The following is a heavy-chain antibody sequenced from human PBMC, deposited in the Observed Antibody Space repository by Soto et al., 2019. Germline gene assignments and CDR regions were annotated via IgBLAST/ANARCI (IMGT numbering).Heavy chain of an antibody. CDR3: ARVKGYSGYDYWDADYYYYYGMDV. Sequence: SETLSLTCAVFGGSISSGGYSWSWIRQPPGKGLEWIGYIYHSGSTYYNPSLKSRVTISVDTSKNQFSLKLSSVTAADTAVYYCARVKGYSGYDYWDADYYYYYGMDVWGQGTTVTVSS. CDR1: GGSISSGGYS. D-gene: IGHD5-12*01. V-gene: IGHV4-30-2*01. CDR2: IYHSGST. J-gene: IGHJ6*02.